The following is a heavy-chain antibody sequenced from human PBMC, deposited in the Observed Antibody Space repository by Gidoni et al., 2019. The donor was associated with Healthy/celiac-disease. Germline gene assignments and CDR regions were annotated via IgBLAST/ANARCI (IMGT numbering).Heavy chain of an antibody. D-gene: IGHD2-2*02. CDR2: ISWNSGSI. CDR1: GFTFDDYA. J-gene: IGHJ3*02. CDR3: AKALGVVPAAIDDAFDI. Sequence: EVQLVESGGGLVQPGRSLRLSCAASGFTFDDYAMHWVRQAPGKGLEWVSGISWNSGSIGYADSVKGRFTISRDNAKNSLYLQMNSLRAEDTALYYCAKALGVVPAAIDDAFDIWGQGTMVTVSS. V-gene: IGHV3-9*01.